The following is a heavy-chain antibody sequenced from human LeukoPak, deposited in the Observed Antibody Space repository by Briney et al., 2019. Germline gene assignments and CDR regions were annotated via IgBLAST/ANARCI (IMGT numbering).Heavy chain of an antibody. CDR1: GGSISSSSYY. J-gene: IGHJ1*01. CDR3: ARLSVVTRALRKGEYFQH. V-gene: IGHV4-39*01. D-gene: IGHD4-23*01. Sequence: SETLSLTCTVSGGSISSSSYYWGWIRQPPGKGLEWIGSIYYSGSTYYNPSLKSRVTISVDTSKNQFSLKLSSVTAADTAVYYCARLSVVTRALRKGEYFQHWGQGTLVTVSS. CDR2: IYYSGST.